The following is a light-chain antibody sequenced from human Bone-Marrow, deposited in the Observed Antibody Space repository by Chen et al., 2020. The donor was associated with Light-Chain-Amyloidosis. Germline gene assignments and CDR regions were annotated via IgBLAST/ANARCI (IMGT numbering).Light chain of an antibody. CDR3: QQSNTFPST. CDR1: QGISSR. J-gene: IGKJ5*01. V-gene: IGKV1-12*01. Sequence: DIQMSQSPSSVSASIGDRVTITCRASQGISSRLAVYQQKPGKAPKLLIYAASTLHSGVPSRFSGSGSGTDFTLTISSLQPEDFATYYCQQSNTFPSTYGQGTRLEIK. CDR2: AAS.